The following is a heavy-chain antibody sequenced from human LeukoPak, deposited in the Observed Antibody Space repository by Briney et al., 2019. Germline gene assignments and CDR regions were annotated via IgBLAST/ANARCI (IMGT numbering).Heavy chain of an antibody. J-gene: IGHJ4*02. V-gene: IGHV3-30*02. D-gene: IGHD1-26*01. CDR3: AADTEGVVGGY. CDR2: IRYDEITK. Sequence: GGSLRLSCAASGFTFRDYGMHWVRQVPGKGLEWVAFIRYDEITKFYVDSVKGRLTISRDNSKSTLYLQMNSLRTDDTAVYYCAADTEGVVGGYWGLGTLVTVSS. CDR1: GFTFRDYG.